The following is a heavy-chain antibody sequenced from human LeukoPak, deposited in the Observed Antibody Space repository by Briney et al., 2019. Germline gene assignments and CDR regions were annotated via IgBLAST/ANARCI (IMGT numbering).Heavy chain of an antibody. J-gene: IGHJ4*02. CDR3: VRDRFYSFDY. V-gene: IGHV3-48*02. CDR2: ISSSSSAI. Sequence: GGSLRLSCAASGFTFSSYSMNWVRQAPGKGLEWISYISSSSSAIYYADSVKGRFTISRDNAKNSLYLQMNSLRDEDTAVYYCVRDRFYSFDYWGQGALFTVSS. CDR1: GFTFSSYS.